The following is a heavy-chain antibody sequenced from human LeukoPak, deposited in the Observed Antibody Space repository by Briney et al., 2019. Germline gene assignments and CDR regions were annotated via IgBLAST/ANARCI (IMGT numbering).Heavy chain of an antibody. Sequence: GDSLKISCKGSGYSFTSYWIGWVRQMPGKGLEWMGIIYPGDSDTRYSPSFQGQVTISADKSISTAYLQWSSLKASDTAMYYCASSYYYGSGSYYIDAFVIWGQGTMVTVSS. CDR3: ASSYYYGSGSYYIDAFVI. V-gene: IGHV5-51*01. CDR1: GYSFTSYW. CDR2: IYPGDSDT. D-gene: IGHD3-10*01. J-gene: IGHJ3*02.